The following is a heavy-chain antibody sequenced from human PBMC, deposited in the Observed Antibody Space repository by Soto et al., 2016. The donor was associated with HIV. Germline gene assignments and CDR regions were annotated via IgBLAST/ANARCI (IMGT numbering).Heavy chain of an antibody. CDR1: GYTFTGYY. CDR3: ARDRGYCSSTSCFLYGMDV. CDR2: INPNSGGT. V-gene: IGHV1-2*02. D-gene: IGHD2-2*01. Sequence: QVQLVQSGAEVKKPGASVKVSCKASGYTFTGYYMHWVRQAPGQGLEWMGWINPNSGGTNYAQKFQGRVTMTRDTSISTAYMELSRLRSDDTAVYYCARDRGYCSSTSCFLYGMDVWGQGTTVTVSS. J-gene: IGHJ6*02.